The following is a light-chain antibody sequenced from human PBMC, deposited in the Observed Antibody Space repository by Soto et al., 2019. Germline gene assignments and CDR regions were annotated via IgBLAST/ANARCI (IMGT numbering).Light chain of an antibody. Sequence: EIVMTQSPDTLFASLGEGATLSCRASQSVSSHLAWYQHKPGQAPRLLIYGASTRASGIPARFSGSGSETDFTLTISSLQSEDSAVYYCQQYHNWPPITFGQGTRLEIK. CDR1: QSVSSH. CDR2: GAS. V-gene: IGKV3-15*01. CDR3: QQYHNWPPIT. J-gene: IGKJ5*01.